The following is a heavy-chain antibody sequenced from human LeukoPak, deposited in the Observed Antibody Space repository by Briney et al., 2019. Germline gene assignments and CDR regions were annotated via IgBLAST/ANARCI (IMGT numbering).Heavy chain of an antibody. CDR3: VRQMIRFWFDP. CDR1: GFTFSLYW. D-gene: IGHD3-16*01. CDR2: INPDGSQK. J-gene: IGHJ5*02. Sequence: PGGSLRLSCVASGFTFSLYWMTWVRQFPGKGLEWVADINPDGSQKYSVDSVKGRFTISRDNARNAVFPQMNSLRDDDTAVYYCVRQMIRFWFDPWGQGSRVTVSS. V-gene: IGHV3-7*01.